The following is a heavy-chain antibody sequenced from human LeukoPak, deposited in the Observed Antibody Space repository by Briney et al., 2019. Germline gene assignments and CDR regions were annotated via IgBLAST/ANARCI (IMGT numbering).Heavy chain of an antibody. CDR3: VRTVYCSGGSCYSADY. D-gene: IGHD2-15*01. CDR1: GFTFSSYS. V-gene: IGHV3-21*01. CDR2: ISSSSSYI. J-gene: IGHJ4*02. Sequence: GGSLRLSCAASGFTFSSYSMNWVRQAPGKGLEWVSSISSSSSYIYYADSLKGRFTISRDNTKNSLYLQMNSLRAEDTAVYYCVRTVYCSGGSCYSADYWGQGTLVTVSS.